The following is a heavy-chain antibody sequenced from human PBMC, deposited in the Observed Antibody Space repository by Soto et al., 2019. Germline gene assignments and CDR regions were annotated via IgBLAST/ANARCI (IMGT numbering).Heavy chain of an antibody. CDR3: ARSRYDILTGSPSYYYMDV. Sequence: QVQLVQSGAEVKKPGSSVKVSCKASGGTFSSYTISWVRQAPGQGLEWMGRIIPILGIANYAQKFQGRVTITADKSTSTAYMELSSLRSEDTGVYYCARSRYDILTGSPSYYYMDVWGKGTTVTVSS. V-gene: IGHV1-69*02. CDR2: IIPILGIA. D-gene: IGHD3-9*01. J-gene: IGHJ6*03. CDR1: GGTFSSYT.